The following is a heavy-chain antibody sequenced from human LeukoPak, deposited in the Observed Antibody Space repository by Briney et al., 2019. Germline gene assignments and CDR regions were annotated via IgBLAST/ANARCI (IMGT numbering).Heavy chain of an antibody. Sequence: GGSLRLSCAASGFTISTYGMSWVHQAPGKGLVWVSSISGGTTYYADSVKGRFTISRDNSKNTVSLQMNSLRAEDTAVYYCAKSVYHSGNYWGQGTLVTVSS. D-gene: IGHD3-10*01. CDR2: ISGGTT. V-gene: IGHV3-23*01. J-gene: IGHJ4*02. CDR1: GFTISTYG. CDR3: AKSVYHSGNY.